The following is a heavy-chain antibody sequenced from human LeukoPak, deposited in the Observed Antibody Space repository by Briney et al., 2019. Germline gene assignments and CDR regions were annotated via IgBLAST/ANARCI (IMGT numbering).Heavy chain of an antibody. J-gene: IGHJ4*02. Sequence: PSETLSLTCTVSGGSISNHYWSWIRQPSGKGLEWIGYIHYGGNTDYNPSLKGRLTISVDTSKNQFSLKLSSVTAADTAVYYRVSRGDGYPYYFDYWGQGTLATVSS. CDR1: GGSISNHY. D-gene: IGHD5-24*01. CDR2: IHYGGNT. V-gene: IGHV4-59*11. CDR3: VSRGDGYPYYFDY.